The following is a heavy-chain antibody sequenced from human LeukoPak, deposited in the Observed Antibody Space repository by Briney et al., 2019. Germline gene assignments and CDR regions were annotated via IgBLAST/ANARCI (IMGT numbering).Heavy chain of an antibody. CDR1: GGSFSGYY. D-gene: IGHD5-12*01. CDR3: ARLRYSGYDALDY. CDR2: INHSGST. Sequence: SETLSLTCAVYGGSFSGYYWSWIRQPPGKGLEWIGEINHSGSTNYNPSLKSRVTISVDTSKNQFSLKLSSVTAADTAVYYCARLRYSGYDALDYWGQGTLVTVSS. J-gene: IGHJ4*02. V-gene: IGHV4-34*01.